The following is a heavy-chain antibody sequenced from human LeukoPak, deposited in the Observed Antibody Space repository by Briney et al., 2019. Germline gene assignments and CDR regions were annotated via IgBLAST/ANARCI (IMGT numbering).Heavy chain of an antibody. CDR1: GGSIRTSNYY. Sequence: SETLSLTCTVSGGSIRTSNYYWGWIRQPPGKGLEWIGNIFYSGSTYYSPSLRSRVTISLDTSRNQFSLKLNSVTAADTAVYYCAKSDGYGLVGIWGQGTMVTVSS. CDR2: IFYSGST. D-gene: IGHD3-10*01. CDR3: AKSDGYGLVGI. V-gene: IGHV4-39*07. J-gene: IGHJ3*02.